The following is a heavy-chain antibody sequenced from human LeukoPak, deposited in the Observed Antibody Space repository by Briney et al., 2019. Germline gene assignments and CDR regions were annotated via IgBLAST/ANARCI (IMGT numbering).Heavy chain of an antibody. CDR3: ARDRWIREGRSSKPTNYGMDV. Sequence: SQTLSLTCAISGDSVSSNSAAWNWIRQSPSRGLEWLGRTYYRSKWYNDYAVSVKSRITINPDTSKNQFSLQLNSVTPEDTAVYYCARDRWIREGRSSKPTNYGMDVWGQGTTVTVSS. V-gene: IGHV6-1*01. D-gene: IGHD5-18*01. CDR2: TYYRSKWYN. CDR1: GDSVSSNSAA. J-gene: IGHJ6*02.